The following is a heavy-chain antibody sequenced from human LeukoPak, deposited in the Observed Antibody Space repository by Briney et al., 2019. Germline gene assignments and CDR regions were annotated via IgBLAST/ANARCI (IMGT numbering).Heavy chain of an antibody. Sequence: PSETLSLTCAVYGGSFSGYYWSWIRQPPGKGLEWIGEINHSGSTNYNPSLKSRVTISVDTPKNQFSLKLSSVTAADTAVYYCARGSCSGGSCYSGVRWFDPWGQGTLVTVSS. D-gene: IGHD2-15*01. CDR3: ARGSCSGGSCYSGVRWFDP. V-gene: IGHV4-34*01. J-gene: IGHJ5*02. CDR1: GGSFSGYY. CDR2: INHSGST.